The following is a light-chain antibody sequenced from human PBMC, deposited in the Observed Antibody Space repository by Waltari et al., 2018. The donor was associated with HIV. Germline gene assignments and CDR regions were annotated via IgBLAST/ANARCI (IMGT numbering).Light chain of an antibody. CDR2: DVS. CDR3: QSYDSTNPCV. CDR1: SSDVGGYNY. Sequence: QSALTQPRSVSGSPGQSVTISCTGTSSDVGGYNYVSWYQKYPDKAPNLTIYDVSQRPSGVPYRFSGSKSGNTASLTISGLQTEDEADYYCQSYDSTNPCVFGTGTRVTVL. V-gene: IGLV2-11*01. J-gene: IGLJ1*01.